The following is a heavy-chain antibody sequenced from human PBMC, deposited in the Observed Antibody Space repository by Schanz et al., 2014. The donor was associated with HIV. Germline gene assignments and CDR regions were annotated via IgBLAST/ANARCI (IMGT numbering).Heavy chain of an antibody. CDR1: GHIFTGYL. CDR2: INPNSGAT. CDR3: ARVEPAAVPDTFFYYGMDV. V-gene: IGHV1-2*02. J-gene: IGHJ6*02. Sequence: QVQLVQSGAEVKEPGASVKVSCKPYGHIFTGYLMHWVRQAPGQGLEWMGWINPNSGATKYAQRFQGRVTMTTDTSISTVYMELSRLRSDDTAMYYCARVEPAAVPDTFFYYGMDVWGQGTTVTVSS. D-gene: IGHD2-2*02.